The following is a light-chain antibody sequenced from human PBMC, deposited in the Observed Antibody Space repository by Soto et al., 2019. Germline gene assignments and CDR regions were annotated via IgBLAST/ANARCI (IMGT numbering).Light chain of an antibody. CDR2: DAS. Sequence: AIQLTQSPSSLSASVGDRVTITCRASQDISSALAWYQQKPGKAPKLLIYDASSLESGFPSRFSGSGSGTDFALTISSLQPEDFATYYCQQYNSYPPLTFGGGTKVEI. J-gene: IGKJ4*01. V-gene: IGKV1-13*02. CDR1: QDISSA. CDR3: QQYNSYPPLT.